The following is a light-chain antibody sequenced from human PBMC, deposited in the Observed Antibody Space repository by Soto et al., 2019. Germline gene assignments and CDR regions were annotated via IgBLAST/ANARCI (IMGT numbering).Light chain of an antibody. V-gene: IGLV2-14*01. CDR3: SSYTSSSTPYVV. Sequence: QSALTQPASVSGSPGQSITISCTGTSSDVGGYNYVSWYQQHPGKAPKLMIYEVRNRPSGVSNRFSGSKSGNTASLTISGLQDEDEADYYCSSYTSSSTPYVVFGGGTQLTVL. J-gene: IGLJ2*01. CDR2: EVR. CDR1: SSDVGGYNY.